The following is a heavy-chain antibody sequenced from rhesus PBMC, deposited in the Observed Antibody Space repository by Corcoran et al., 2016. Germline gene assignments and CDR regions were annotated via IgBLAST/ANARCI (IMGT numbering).Heavy chain of an antibody. CDR3: WLDQFDV. CDR1: GGSISDSYF. Sequence: QVQLQESGPGLVKPSETLSLTCAVSGGSISDSYFWSWVRRPPGKGLEWIGYIYGGGGGTTYNTSLKNLDTISRDTSKNQFSLKLTSVTAADTAVYYCWLDQFDVWGAGVLVTVSS. J-gene: IGHJ5-1*01. V-gene: IGHV4-106*01. D-gene: IGHD2-33*01. CDR2: IYGGGGGT.